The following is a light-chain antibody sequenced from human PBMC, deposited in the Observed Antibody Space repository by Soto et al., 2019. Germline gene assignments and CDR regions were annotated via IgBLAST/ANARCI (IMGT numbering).Light chain of an antibody. CDR2: AAS. V-gene: IGKV3-20*01. Sequence: EVVLTQSPGTLSLSPGERAALSCRASQSVTINSLAWYQQKFGQTPRLLIYAASTRASGIPDRFSGSGSGTDFVLTISRLEPEDFAVYYCQQYGGSPRTFGQGTKVEVK. CDR3: QQYGGSPRT. J-gene: IGKJ1*01. CDR1: QSVTINS.